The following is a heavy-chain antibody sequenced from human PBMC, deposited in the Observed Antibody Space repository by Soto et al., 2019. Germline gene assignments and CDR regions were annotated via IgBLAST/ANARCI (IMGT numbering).Heavy chain of an antibody. D-gene: IGHD3-22*01. V-gene: IGHV1-18*01. CDR3: AREIAFGYYYDSSGRLYYFDY. CDR1: GYTFTSYG. CDR2: ISAYNGNT. J-gene: IGHJ4*02. Sequence: QVQLVQSGAEVKKPGASVKVSCKASGYTFTSYGISWVRQAPGQGLEWMGWISAYNGNTNYAQKLQGRVTMTTDTSTSTDYMELRSLRSDDTAVYYCAREIAFGYYYDSSGRLYYFDYWGQGTLVTVSS.